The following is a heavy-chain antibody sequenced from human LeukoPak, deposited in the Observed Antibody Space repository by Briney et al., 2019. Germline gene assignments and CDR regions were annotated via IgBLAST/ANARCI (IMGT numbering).Heavy chain of an antibody. Sequence: GGSLRLSCATSGFTFHEFYMSWIRQAPGKGLEWVADIGGSDNIVSYGESVRGRFAISRGFATDSLHLQMDSLRAEDTAVYYWAREAVAGAFDLWGQGTLVTVSS. CDR1: GFTFHEFY. CDR2: IGGSDNIV. D-gene: IGHD6-19*01. J-gene: IGHJ5*02. V-gene: IGHV3-11*01. CDR3: AREAVAGAFDL.